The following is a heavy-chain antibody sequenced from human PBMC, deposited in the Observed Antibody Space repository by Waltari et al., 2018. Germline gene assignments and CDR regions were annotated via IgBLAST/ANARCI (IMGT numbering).Heavy chain of an antibody. CDR3: AAGWPFNY. CDR2: IKTKTDGGAT. D-gene: IGHD2-15*01. CDR1: AFIFDTAW. J-gene: IGHJ4*02. Sequence: EVQLVASGGGLVKPGGSLRLSCAASAFIFDTAWLTWVRQAPGKGLEWVGRIKTKTDGGATDYAAPVKGRITISRDDSKNTVYLQMDSLKTEDTAVYYCAAGWPFNYWGRGTLVTVSS. V-gene: IGHV3-15*07.